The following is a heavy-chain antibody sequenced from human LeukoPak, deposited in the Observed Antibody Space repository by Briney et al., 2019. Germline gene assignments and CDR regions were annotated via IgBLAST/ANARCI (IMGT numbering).Heavy chain of an antibody. CDR2: IYPGDSDT. D-gene: IGHD2-15*01. J-gene: IGHJ5*02. CDR3: ARRLGSSAFRMTPGNWFDP. CDR1: GSPFTSYW. V-gene: IGHV5-51*01. Sequence: GESLQISCQGSGSPFTSYWIACVRQLPGKGLEWMGIIYPGDSDTRYSPSFRGQVTISADKSISTAYLQWSSLKASDTAMYYCARRLGSSAFRMTPGNWFDPWGQGTLVTVSS.